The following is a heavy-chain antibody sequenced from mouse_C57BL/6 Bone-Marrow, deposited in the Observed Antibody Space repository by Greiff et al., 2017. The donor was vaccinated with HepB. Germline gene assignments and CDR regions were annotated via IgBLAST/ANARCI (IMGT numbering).Heavy chain of an antibody. CDR2: INPDSSTI. V-gene: IGHV4-1*01. Sequence: DVKLVESGGGLVQPGGSLKLSCAASGIDFSRYWMSWVRRAPGKGLEWIGEINPDSSTINYAPSLKDKFIISRDNAKNTLYLQLSKVRSEDTALYYCARERVDSSGYLYYFDYWGQGTTLTVSS. CDR3: ARERVDSSGYLYYFDY. D-gene: IGHD3-2*02. CDR1: GIDFSRYW. J-gene: IGHJ2*01.